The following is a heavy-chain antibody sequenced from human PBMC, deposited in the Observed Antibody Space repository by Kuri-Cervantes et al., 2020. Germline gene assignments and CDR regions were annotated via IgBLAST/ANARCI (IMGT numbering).Heavy chain of an antibody. CDR2: ISWNSGSI. J-gene: IGHJ6*02. CDR3: ARWGGGYYYYGMDV. Sequence: GGSLRLSCAASGFTFDDYAKHWVRQAPGKGLEWVSGISWNSGSIGYADSVKGRFTISRDNSKNTLYLQMNSLRAEDTAVYYCARWGGGYYYYGMDVWGQGTTVTVSS. V-gene: IGHV3-9*01. D-gene: IGHD5-24*01. CDR1: GFTFDDYA.